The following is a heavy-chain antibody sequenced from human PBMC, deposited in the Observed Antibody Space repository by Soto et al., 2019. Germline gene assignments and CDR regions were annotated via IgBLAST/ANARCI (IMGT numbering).Heavy chain of an antibody. CDR2: IYYSGST. V-gene: IGHV4-59*01. CDR1: GGSITNYY. CDR3: ARGSRSGWYGDPFDI. Sequence: QVQLQESGPGLVKPSETLSLTCTVSGGSITNYYWSWIRQPPGKGLEWIGYIYYSGSTKYNPSLKSRVTISVDTSKNQFSLKLSSVTAADTAVYYCARGSRSGWYGDPFDIWGQGTMVTVSS. J-gene: IGHJ3*02. D-gene: IGHD6-19*01.